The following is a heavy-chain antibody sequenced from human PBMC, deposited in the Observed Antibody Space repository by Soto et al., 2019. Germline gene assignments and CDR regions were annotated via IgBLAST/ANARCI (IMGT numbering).Heavy chain of an antibody. Sequence: QVQLVQSGAEVKKPGSSVKVSCKASGGTISSYAISWVREAPGQGLEWMGGIIPSFGTANYAQKFQGRVTITADESTSTAYMELSSLRSEDTAVYYCARGGYSSGWGPNGMDVWGQGTTVTVSS. CDR1: GGTISSYA. J-gene: IGHJ6*02. CDR3: ARGGYSSGWGPNGMDV. CDR2: IIPSFGTA. D-gene: IGHD6-19*01. V-gene: IGHV1-69*12.